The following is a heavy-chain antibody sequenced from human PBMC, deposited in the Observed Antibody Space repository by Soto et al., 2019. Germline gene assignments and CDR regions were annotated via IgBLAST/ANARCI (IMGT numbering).Heavy chain of an antibody. J-gene: IGHJ5*02. CDR3: ARGVKEQQLVLSGGNWLDP. D-gene: IGHD6-13*01. CDR1: VGSISSYY. Sequence: PSETLSLTCTVSVGSISSYYWSWIRQPPGKGLEWIGYIYCSGSTNYNPSLKSRVTISVDTSKNQLSLKLSSVTAADTAVYYCARGVKEQQLVLSGGNWLDPWGLANLVTVS. CDR2: IYCSGST. V-gene: IGHV4-59*01.